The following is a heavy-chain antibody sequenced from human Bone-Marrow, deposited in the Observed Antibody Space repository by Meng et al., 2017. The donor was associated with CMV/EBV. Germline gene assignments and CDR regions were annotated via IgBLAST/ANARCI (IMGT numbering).Heavy chain of an antibody. J-gene: IGHJ3*02. CDR2: IYSDGGT. V-gene: IGHV3-53*01. CDR1: GFTVRNNY. Sequence: GESLKISCTASGFTVRNNYMSWVRQAPGKGLEWVSLIYSDGGTYYADSVKGRFTISRDNAKNSLYLQMNSLRAEDTAVYYCARDGYGSGSYFAFDIWGQGTMVTVSS. D-gene: IGHD3-10*01. CDR3: ARDGYGSGSYFAFDI.